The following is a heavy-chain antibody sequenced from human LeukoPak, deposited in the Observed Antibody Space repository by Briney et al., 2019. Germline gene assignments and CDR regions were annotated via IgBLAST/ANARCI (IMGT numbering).Heavy chain of an antibody. Sequence: SETLSLTCTVSGGSISSYYWSWIRQPPGKGLEWIGYIYYSGSTNYNPSLKSRVTISVDTPKNQFSLKLSSVTAADTAVYYCARINWNYQIGDWGQGTLVTVSS. J-gene: IGHJ4*02. D-gene: IGHD1-7*01. CDR3: ARINWNYQIGD. V-gene: IGHV4-59*08. CDR2: IYYSGST. CDR1: GGSISSYY.